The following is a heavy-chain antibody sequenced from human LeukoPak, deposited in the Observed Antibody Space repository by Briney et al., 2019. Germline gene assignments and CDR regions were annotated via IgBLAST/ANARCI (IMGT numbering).Heavy chain of an antibody. V-gene: IGHV4-59*01. CDR1: NVSISSYY. Sequence: PSETLSLTCTVSNVSISSYYWSWIRQPPGKGLEWVAYINYRGTSNYNPSLTSRVTISLDTSKSQFSLKLSAVTAADTAVYYCARQKWEQQGRDYYFNGLDVWGPGTTVIVSS. CDR2: INYRGTS. D-gene: IGHD1/OR15-1a*01. J-gene: IGHJ6*02. CDR3: ARQKWEQQGRDYYFNGLDV.